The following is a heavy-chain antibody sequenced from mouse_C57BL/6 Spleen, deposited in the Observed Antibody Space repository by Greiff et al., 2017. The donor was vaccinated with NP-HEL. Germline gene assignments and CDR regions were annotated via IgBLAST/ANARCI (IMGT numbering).Heavy chain of an antibody. Sequence: QVQLKESGAELARPGASVKMSCKASGYTFTSYTMHWVKQRPGQGLEWIGYINPSSGYTKYNQKFKDKATLTADESSSTAYMQLSSLTSEDSAVYYCARRAVVARAMDYWGQGTSVTVSS. V-gene: IGHV1-4*01. CDR1: GYTFTSYT. J-gene: IGHJ4*01. CDR3: ARRAVVARAMDY. CDR2: INPSSGYT. D-gene: IGHD1-1*01.